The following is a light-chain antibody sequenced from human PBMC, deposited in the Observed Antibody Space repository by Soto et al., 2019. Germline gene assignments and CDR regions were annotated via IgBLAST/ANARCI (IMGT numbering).Light chain of an antibody. J-gene: IGLJ1*01. CDR3: SSYTTSSTPSNV. Sequence: QSALTQPASVSGSPGQSITISCTGTSSDVGGYNYVSWYQQHPGKGPKLMIYDVSTRPPGVSNRFSGSKSGNTASLTISGLQAEDEADYYCSSYTTSSTPSNVFGTGTKLTVL. CDR2: DVS. CDR1: SSDVGGYNY. V-gene: IGLV2-14*01.